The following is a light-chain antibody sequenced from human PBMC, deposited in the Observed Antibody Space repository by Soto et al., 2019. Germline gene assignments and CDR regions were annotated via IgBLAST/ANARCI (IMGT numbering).Light chain of an antibody. CDR2: DAS. Sequence: EIMSTQSPATLSLSPCERATVSCRASQSFGDYLGWYQQKPGQAPRLLIYDASQRATGVPARFSASGSGTDFTLTISSLAPDDFAVYYCQQRYNWPPLTFGGGTKVDIK. CDR3: QQRYNWPPLT. J-gene: IGKJ4*01. V-gene: IGKV3-11*01. CDR1: QSFGDY.